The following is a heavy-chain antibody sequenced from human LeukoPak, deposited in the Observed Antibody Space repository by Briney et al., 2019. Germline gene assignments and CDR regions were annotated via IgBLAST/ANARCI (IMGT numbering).Heavy chain of an antibody. V-gene: IGHV3-30-3*01. J-gene: IGHJ3*02. CDR3: ARGYNDYDAFDI. CDR2: ISYDGSNK. Sequence: GGSLRLSCAASGFTFSSYAMHWVRQAPGKGLEWVAVISYDGSNKYYADSVKGRFTISRDNSKNTLYLQMNSLRAEDTAVYYCARGYNDYDAFDIWGQGTMVTVSS. D-gene: IGHD1-1*01. CDR1: GFTFSSYA.